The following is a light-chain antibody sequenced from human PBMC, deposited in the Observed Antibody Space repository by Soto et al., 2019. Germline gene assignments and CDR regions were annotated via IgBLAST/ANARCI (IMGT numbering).Light chain of an antibody. Sequence: EIVLTQSPVTLSLSPGERATLSCRASQSVSSSYLAWYQQKPGQAPRLLIYGASSRATGIPDRFGGSGSGTDFTLTISRLEPEDFAVYYCQQYGSSLFTFGQGTRLEIK. J-gene: IGKJ5*01. V-gene: IGKV3-20*01. CDR2: GAS. CDR1: QSVSSSY. CDR3: QQYGSSLFT.